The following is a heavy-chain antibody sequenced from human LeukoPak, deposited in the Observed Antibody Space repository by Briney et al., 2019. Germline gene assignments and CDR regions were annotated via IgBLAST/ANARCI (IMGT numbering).Heavy chain of an antibody. J-gene: IGHJ4*02. CDR1: RFIFNNHA. D-gene: IGHD6-6*01. V-gene: IGHV3-23*01. CDR2: ISGSGGST. Sequence: SGGSLRLSCAASRFIFNNHAMNCVRQAPGKGLEWVSGISGSGGSTYYADSVKGRFTISRDNSKNTLYLQLNSLRAEDTAVYYCPKDRRVALLTACLQWGQGTLVTVSS. CDR3: PKDRRVALLTACLQ.